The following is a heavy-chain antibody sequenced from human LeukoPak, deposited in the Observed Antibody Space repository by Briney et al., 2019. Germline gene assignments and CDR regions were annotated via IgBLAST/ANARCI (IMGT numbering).Heavy chain of an antibody. J-gene: IGHJ4*02. CDR3: ARDYGGGDWTHAYYFDY. V-gene: IGHV3-33*01. Sequence: PGRSLRLSCAASGFTFRSYGMPWVRQAPGKGLEGVPVIWYDGSNKYYADSVKGRFTISRDNSKNTLYLQMNSLRAEDTAVYYCARDYGGGDWTHAYYFDYWRQGTLVTVSS. CDR1: GFTFRSYG. D-gene: IGHD2-21*02. CDR2: IWYDGSNK.